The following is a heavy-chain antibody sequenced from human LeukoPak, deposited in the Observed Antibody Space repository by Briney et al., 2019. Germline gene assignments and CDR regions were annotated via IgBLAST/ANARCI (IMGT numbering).Heavy chain of an antibody. CDR1: GYTFTGYY. Sequence: ASVKVSCMASGYTFTGYYMHWVRQAPGQGLEWMGWINPNSGGTNYAQKFQGRVTMTRDTSISTAYMELSRLRSDDTAVYYCASSTSDMITFGGVIVPYYWGQGTLVTVSS. CDR2: INPNSGGT. J-gene: IGHJ4*02. CDR3: ASSTSDMITFGGVIVPYY. V-gene: IGHV1-2*02. D-gene: IGHD3-16*02.